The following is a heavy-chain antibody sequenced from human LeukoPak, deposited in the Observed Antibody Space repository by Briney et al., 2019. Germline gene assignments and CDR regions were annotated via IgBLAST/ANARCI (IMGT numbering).Heavy chain of an antibody. CDR2: ISAYNGNT. D-gene: IGHD3-10*01. CDR1: GYTFTSYG. V-gene: IGHV1-18*04. Sequence: ASVKVSCKASGYTFTSYGISWVRQAPGQGLEWMGWISAYNGNTNYAQKLQGRVTMTTDTSTSTAYMELRSLRSDDTAAYYCARDRYMVRGVIRWFDPWGQGTLVTVSS. J-gene: IGHJ5*02. CDR3: ARDRYMVRGVIRWFDP.